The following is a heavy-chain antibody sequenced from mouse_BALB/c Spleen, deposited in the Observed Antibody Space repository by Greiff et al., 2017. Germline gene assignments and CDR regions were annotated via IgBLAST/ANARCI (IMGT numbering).Heavy chain of an antibody. CDR3: AREGWLLPYYYAMDY. Sequence: ESGPGLVKPSQSLSLTCSVTGYSITSGYYWNWIRQFPGNKLEWMGYISYDGSNNYNPSLKNRISITRDTSKNQFFLKLNSVTTEDTATYYCAREGWLLPYYYAMDYWGQGTSVTVSS. V-gene: IGHV3-6*02. D-gene: IGHD2-3*01. J-gene: IGHJ4*01. CDR1: GYSITSGYY. CDR2: ISYDGSN.